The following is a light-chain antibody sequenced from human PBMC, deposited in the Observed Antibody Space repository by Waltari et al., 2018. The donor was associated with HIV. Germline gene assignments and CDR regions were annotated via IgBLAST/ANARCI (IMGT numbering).Light chain of an antibody. CDR1: SRDVGDYKY. Sequence: QSALTQPRSVSGSPGQSVTISCTGTSRDVGDYKYVSWYQQYPGKAPRLLIYDVTKRPSGVPDRFAGSQSGNTASLTISGLQVEDEADYYCCSYAGSYTRIFGTGTTVSVL. J-gene: IGLJ1*01. CDR2: DVT. V-gene: IGLV2-11*01. CDR3: CSYAGSYTRI.